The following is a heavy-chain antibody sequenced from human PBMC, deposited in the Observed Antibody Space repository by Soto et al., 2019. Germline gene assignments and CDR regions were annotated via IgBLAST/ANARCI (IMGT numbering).Heavy chain of an antibody. CDR1: GFTFSSYG. J-gene: IGHJ6*02. Sequence: GGSLRLSCAASGFTFSSYGMHWVRQAPGKGLEWVAVISYDGSNKYYADSVKGRFTISRDNSKNTLYLQMNSLRAEDTAVYYCAKGRQYLTWYYGMDVWGQGTTVTVSS. D-gene: IGHD3-9*01. V-gene: IGHV3-30*18. CDR3: AKGRQYLTWYYGMDV. CDR2: ISYDGSNK.